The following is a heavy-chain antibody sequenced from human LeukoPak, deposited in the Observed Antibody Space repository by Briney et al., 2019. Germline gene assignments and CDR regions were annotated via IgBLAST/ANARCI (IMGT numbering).Heavy chain of an antibody. D-gene: IGHD6-13*01. V-gene: IGHV1-46*01. CDR1: GGTFSSYA. CDR2: INPSGGST. J-gene: IGHJ4*02. CDR3: ARDSDPGIAAAGSGY. Sequence: ASVKVSCKASGGTFSSYAISWVRQAPGQGLEWMGIINPSGGSTSYAQKFQGRVTMTRDMSTSTVYMELSSLRSEDTAVYYCARDSDPGIAAAGSGYWGQGTLVTVSS.